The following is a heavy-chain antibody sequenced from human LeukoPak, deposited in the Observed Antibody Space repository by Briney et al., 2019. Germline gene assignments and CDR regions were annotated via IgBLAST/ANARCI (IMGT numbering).Heavy chain of an antibody. CDR3: ARVGIAARTQYYYMDV. D-gene: IGHD6-6*01. CDR2: INHSGST. V-gene: IGHV4-34*01. J-gene: IGHJ6*03. CDR1: GGSFSGYY. Sequence: SETLYLTCAVYGGSFSGYYWSWIRQPPGKGLEWIGEINHSGSTNYNPSLKSRVTISVDTSKNQFSLKLSSVTAADTAVYYCARVGIAARTQYYYMDVWGKGTTVTVSS.